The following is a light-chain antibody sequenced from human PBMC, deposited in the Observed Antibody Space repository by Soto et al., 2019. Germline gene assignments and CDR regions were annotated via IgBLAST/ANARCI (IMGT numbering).Light chain of an antibody. CDR3: QYYGRSPLT. CDR2: SAS. V-gene: IGKV3-20*01. Sequence: EIVLTQSPGTLSLSPRERATLSCRASQTINKNYFAWYQQKPGQAPRPLMYSASSRATGIPDRFSGSGSGTDFTLTISRLEPEDFAVYYCQYYGRSPLTVGGGIKVDIK. CDR1: QTINKNY. J-gene: IGKJ4*01.